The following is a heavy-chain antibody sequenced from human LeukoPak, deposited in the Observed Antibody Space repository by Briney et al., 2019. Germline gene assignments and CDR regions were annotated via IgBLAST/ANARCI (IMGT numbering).Heavy chain of an antibody. J-gene: IGHJ6*03. CDR2: IIPIFGTA. D-gene: IGHD1-26*01. CDR1: GGTFSSYA. CDR3: ARALKGVRRRLGGTTTFEDYYYMDV. V-gene: IGHV1-69*06. Sequence: ASVKVSCKASGGTFSSYAISWVRQAPGQGLEWMGGIIPIFGTANYAQKFQGRVTITADKSTSTAYMELSSLRSEDTAVYYCARALKGVRRRLGGTTTFEDYYYMDVWGKGTTVTISS.